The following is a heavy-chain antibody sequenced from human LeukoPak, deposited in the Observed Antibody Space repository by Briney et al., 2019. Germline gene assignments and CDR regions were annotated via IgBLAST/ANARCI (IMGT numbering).Heavy chain of an antibody. CDR3: ARVGYYGSGSNSPNFDY. Sequence: SQTLSLTCAVSGGSISSGGYSWSWIRQPPGKGLEWIGEIYHSGSTNYNPSLKSRVTISVDKSKNQFSLKLSSVTAADTAVYYCARVGYYGSGSNSPNFDYWGQGTLVTVSS. V-gene: IGHV4-30-2*01. J-gene: IGHJ4*02. D-gene: IGHD3-10*01. CDR2: IYHSGST. CDR1: GGSISSGGYS.